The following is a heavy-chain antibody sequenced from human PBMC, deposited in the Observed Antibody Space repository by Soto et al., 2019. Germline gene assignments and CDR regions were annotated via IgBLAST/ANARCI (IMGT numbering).Heavy chain of an antibody. D-gene: IGHD4-17*01. CDR3: ARGDYGDYKLGY. J-gene: IGHJ4*02. CDR2: IIPILGIA. CDR1: GGTFSSYT. V-gene: IGHV1-69*02. Sequence: QVQLVQSGAEVKKPGSSVKVSCKASGGTFSSYTISWVRQAPGQGLEWMGRIIPILGIANYAQKFQGRVTISADKSTSTAYMELSSLRSEDTAVYYCARGDYGDYKLGYWGQGTLVTVSS.